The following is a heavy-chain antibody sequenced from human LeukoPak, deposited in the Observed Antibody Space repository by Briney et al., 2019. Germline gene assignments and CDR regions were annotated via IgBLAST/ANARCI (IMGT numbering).Heavy chain of an antibody. CDR1: GGSFSGYY. J-gene: IGHJ3*02. D-gene: IGHD4-11*01. CDR3: AREGLNTVTSDAFDI. V-gene: IGHV4-34*01. CDR2: INHSGST. Sequence: SETLSLTCAVYGGSFSGYYWSWIRQPPWKGLEWIGEINHSGSTNYNPSLKSRVTISVDTSKNQFSLKLSSVTAADTAVYYCAREGLNTVTSDAFDIWGQGTMVTVSS.